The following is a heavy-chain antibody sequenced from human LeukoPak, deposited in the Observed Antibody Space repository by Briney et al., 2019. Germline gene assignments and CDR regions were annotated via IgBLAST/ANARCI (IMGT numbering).Heavy chain of an antibody. CDR3: ARGRAFGGVIEN. CDR1: GFTFITYS. D-gene: IGHD3-16*02. V-gene: IGHV3-48*04. J-gene: IGHJ4*02. Sequence: GGSLRLSCAASGFTFITYSMNWVRQAPGKGLEWVSYISSSSNTIYYADSVKGRFTISRDNAKNSLYLQMSSLRAEGTAIYYCARGRAFGGVIENWGQGTLVTVSS. CDR2: ISSSSNTI.